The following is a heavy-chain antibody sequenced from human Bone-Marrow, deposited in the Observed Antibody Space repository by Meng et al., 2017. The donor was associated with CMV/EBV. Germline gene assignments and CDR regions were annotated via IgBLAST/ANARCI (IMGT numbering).Heavy chain of an antibody. V-gene: IGHV3-20*04. D-gene: IGHD3-10*01. CDR2: INWNGGST. J-gene: IGHJ4*02. CDR1: GFTFDDYG. CDR3: ARLLWFGELSPGGGDY. Sequence: SCAASGFTFDDYGMSWVRQAPGKGLEWVSGINWNGGSTGYADSVKGRFTISRDNAKNSLYLQMNSLRAEDTAVYYCARLLWFGELSPGGGDYWGQGTLVTVSS.